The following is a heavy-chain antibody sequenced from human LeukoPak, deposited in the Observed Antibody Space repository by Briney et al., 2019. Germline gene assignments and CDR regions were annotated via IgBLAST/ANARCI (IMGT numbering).Heavy chain of an antibody. CDR2: ISYDGSKN. V-gene: IGHV3-30*04. Sequence: PGGSLRLSCAASGFTFSSYAMHWVRQAPGKGLEWVALISYDGSKNSYADSVKGRFTISRDNSNNTLYLQMNSLRAEDTAVYYCARGGYNSDWSRIDYWGQGTLVTVSS. CDR1: GFTFSSYA. D-gene: IGHD6-19*01. J-gene: IGHJ4*02. CDR3: ARGGYNSDWSRIDY.